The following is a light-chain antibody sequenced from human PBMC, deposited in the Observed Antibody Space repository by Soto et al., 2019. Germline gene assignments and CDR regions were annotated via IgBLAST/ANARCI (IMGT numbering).Light chain of an antibody. CDR1: QGIDTY. V-gene: IGKV1-27*01. CDR2: AAS. Sequence: DIQMTQSPSSLSASVGDRVTVTCRASQGIDTYLAWYQQKPGQVPKHLIYAASTLQSGVPSRFSGSGSGTDFTLTISSLQPEDVATYFCQKYTRAPFTFGPGTKVDI. CDR3: QKYTRAPFT. J-gene: IGKJ3*01.